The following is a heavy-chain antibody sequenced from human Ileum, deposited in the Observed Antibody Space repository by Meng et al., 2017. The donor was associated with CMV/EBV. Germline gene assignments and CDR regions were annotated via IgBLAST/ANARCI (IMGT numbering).Heavy chain of an antibody. V-gene: IGHV3-23*01. CDR1: GFTFRSYA. D-gene: IGHD3-3*01. CDR2: ISSSGGST. J-gene: IGHJ6*02. Sequence: GESLKISCAASGFTFRSYAMSWVRQAPGKGLEWVSAISSSGGSTYYADSVKGRFTIFRDNSKNTLYLQMNSLRAEDTAVYYCAKDGSAIFGVVLIYYYYGMDVWGQGTTVTVS. CDR3: AKDGSAIFGVVLIYYYYGMDV.